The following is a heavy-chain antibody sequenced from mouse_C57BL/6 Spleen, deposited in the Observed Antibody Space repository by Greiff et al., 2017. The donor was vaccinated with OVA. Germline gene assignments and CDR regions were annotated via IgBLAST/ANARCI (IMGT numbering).Heavy chain of an antibody. CDR3: ARPDGSSSWFAY. CDR1: GYAFSSSW. J-gene: IGHJ3*01. CDR2: IYPGDGDT. Sequence: QVQLQQSGPELVKPGASVKISCKASGYAFSSSWMNWVKQRPGKGLEWIGRIYPGDGDTNYNGKFKGKATLTADKSSSTAYMQLSSLTSEDSAVYFCARPDGSSSWFAYWGQGTLVTVSA. V-gene: IGHV1-82*01. D-gene: IGHD1-1*01.